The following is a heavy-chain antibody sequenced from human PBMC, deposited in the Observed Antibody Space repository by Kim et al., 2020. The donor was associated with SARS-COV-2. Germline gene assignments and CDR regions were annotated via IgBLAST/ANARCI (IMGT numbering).Heavy chain of an antibody. D-gene: IGHD5-12*01. J-gene: IGHJ4*02. V-gene: IGHV3-7*03. CDR2: IKQDGSEK. CDR1: GFTFSSYW. CDR3: ARGGGWWLRYKNLDY. Sequence: GGSLRLSCAASGFTFSSYWMSWVRQAPGKGLEWVANIKQDGSEKYYVDSVKGRFTISRDNAKNSLYLQMNSLRAEDTAVYYCARGGGWWLRYKNLDYWGQGTLVTVSS.